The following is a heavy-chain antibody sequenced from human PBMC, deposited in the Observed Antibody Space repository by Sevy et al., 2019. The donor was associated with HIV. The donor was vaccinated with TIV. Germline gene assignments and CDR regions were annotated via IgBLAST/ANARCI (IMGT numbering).Heavy chain of an antibody. CDR2: ISPDGTNK. V-gene: IGHV3-30*03. CDR3: ATGYCSPICLIDY. D-gene: IGHD2-2*03. CDR1: GFTFSSYG. J-gene: IGHJ4*02. Sequence: GGSLRLSCAASGFTFSSYGMHWVLQAPGKGLEWVAVISPDGTNKYYGDSMRGRFTISRDNSKNTLYLQMDTVRVEDTAVYYCATGYCSPICLIDYWGQGTLVTVSS.